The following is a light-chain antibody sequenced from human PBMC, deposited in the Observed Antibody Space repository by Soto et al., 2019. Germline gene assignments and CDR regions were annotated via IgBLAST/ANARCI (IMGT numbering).Light chain of an antibody. Sequence: QSVLTQSPSVSGAPGQRVTISCTGSSSNIGAGYNVHWYQQHPGTAPKLLIYGNNNRPSGVPDRFSGSKSGTSGSLAITGLQAEDDADYYCQSYDSSLSGWVFGGGTKVTVL. J-gene: IGLJ3*02. CDR2: GNN. CDR1: SSNIGAGYN. V-gene: IGLV1-40*01. CDR3: QSYDSSLSGWV.